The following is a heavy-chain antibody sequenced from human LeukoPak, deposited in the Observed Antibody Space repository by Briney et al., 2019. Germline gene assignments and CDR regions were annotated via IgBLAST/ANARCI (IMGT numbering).Heavy chain of an antibody. J-gene: IGHJ6*04. Sequence: GGSLRLSCAASGFTFSDYYRSWIRQAPGKGLEWVSYISSSSSYTNYADSVKGRFTISRDNAKNSLYLQMNSLRAEDTAVYYCARDLDCSSTSCIPYGMDVWGKGTTVTVSS. V-gene: IGHV3-11*06. CDR3: ARDLDCSSTSCIPYGMDV. CDR2: ISSSSSYT. D-gene: IGHD2-2*01. CDR1: GFTFSDYY.